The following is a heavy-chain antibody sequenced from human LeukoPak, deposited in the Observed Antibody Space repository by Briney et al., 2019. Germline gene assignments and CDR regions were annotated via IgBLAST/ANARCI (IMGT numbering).Heavy chain of an antibody. D-gene: IGHD2-21*01. V-gene: IGHV3-53*01. CDR2: IYKDGKI. CDR3: ASRHCSGGDCYFAGADPFDH. Sequence: GGSLRLSCAASEFDFTSHAMTWVRQAPGKGLEWVSVIYKDGKIYYIDSVKGRFTISRDTSKNTLYLQMNSLRVEDTAVYYCASRHCSGGDCYFAGADPFDHWGQGTLVTVSS. J-gene: IGHJ4*02. CDR1: EFDFTSHA.